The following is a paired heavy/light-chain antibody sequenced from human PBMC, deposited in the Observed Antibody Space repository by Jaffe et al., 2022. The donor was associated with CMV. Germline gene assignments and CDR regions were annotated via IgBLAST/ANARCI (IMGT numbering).Light chain of an antibody. CDR3: QSYHNTALV. J-gene: IGLJ2*01. CDR2: EDY. V-gene: IGLV6-57*04. Sequence: NFMLTQPHSVSESPGKTVTISCTRSSGSIASNHVQWYQQRPGSAPTTVIYEDYERPSGVPDRFSGSIDSPSNSASLSISGLKTEDEADYYCQSYHNTALVFGGGTKLTVL. CDR1: SGSIASNH.
Heavy chain of an antibody. Sequence: QVQLVQSGAEVKKPGASVKISCKASGYTFTSYYLHWVRQAPGQGLEWMGIINPSGGSATYAQNFRGRVTMTRDTSARTVYMEMRSLRSEDTALYYCAREWDKYCSAISCQYPGYWGQGTLVTVSS. CDR1: GYTFTSYY. J-gene: IGHJ4*02. V-gene: IGHV1-46*01. CDR3: AREWDKYCSAISCQYPGY. CDR2: INPSGGSA. D-gene: IGHD2-15*01.